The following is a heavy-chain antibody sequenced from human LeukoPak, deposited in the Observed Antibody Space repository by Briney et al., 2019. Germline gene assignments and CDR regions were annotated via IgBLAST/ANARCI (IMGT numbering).Heavy chain of an antibody. J-gene: IGHJ4*02. CDR1: GGSISSYY. CDR2: IYYSGST. D-gene: IGHD4-17*01. CDR3: ARAGGEMTIDY. Sequence: SETLSLTCTVSGGSISSYYWSWIRQPPGKGLEWIGYIYYSGSTNYNPSLKSRVTISVDTSKNQFFLKLTSVTAADTAVYYCARAGGEMTIDYWGQGALVTVSS. V-gene: IGHV4-59*01.